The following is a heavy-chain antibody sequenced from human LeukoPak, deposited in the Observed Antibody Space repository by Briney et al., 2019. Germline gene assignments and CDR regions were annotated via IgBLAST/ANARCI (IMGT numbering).Heavy chain of an antibody. CDR1: GYTFTGYY. D-gene: IGHD5-24*01. CDR3: ARWLQFHYYYYMDV. Sequence: ASVKVSCKAPGYTFTGYYMHWVRQAPGQGLEWMGWINPNSGGTNYAQKFQGRVTMTRDTSISTVYMELSRLRSDDTAVYYCARWLQFHYYYYMDVWGKGTTVTISS. J-gene: IGHJ6*03. CDR2: INPNSGGT. V-gene: IGHV1-2*02.